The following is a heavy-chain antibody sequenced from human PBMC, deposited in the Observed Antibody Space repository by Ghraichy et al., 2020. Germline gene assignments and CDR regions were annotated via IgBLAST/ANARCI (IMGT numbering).Heavy chain of an antibody. CDR3: AREWLGMDV. Sequence: GGSLRLSCAASGFTFSSYGMHWVRQAPGKGLEWVALIWYDGSNKYYADSVKGRFTISRDNSKNTLFLQMNSLRAEDTAVYYCAREWLGMDVWGQGTTVTVSS. CDR2: IWYDGSNK. D-gene: IGHD5-12*01. V-gene: IGHV3-33*08. J-gene: IGHJ6*02. CDR1: GFTFSSYG.